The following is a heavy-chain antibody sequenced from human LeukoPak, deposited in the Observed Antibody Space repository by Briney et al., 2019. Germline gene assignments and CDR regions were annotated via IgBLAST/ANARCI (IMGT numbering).Heavy chain of an antibody. CDR1: GFTFSSYW. V-gene: IGHV4-59*01. J-gene: IGHJ6*03. Sequence: PGGSLRLTCAASGFTFSSYWMSWVRQAPGEGLEWVGYIYYSGSTNYNPSLKSRVTISVDTSKNQFSLKLSSVTAADTAVYYCARALNFHGSRVYYYYMDVWGKGTTVTVSS. CDR2: IYYSGST. CDR3: ARALNFHGSRVYYYYMDV. D-gene: IGHD3-10*01.